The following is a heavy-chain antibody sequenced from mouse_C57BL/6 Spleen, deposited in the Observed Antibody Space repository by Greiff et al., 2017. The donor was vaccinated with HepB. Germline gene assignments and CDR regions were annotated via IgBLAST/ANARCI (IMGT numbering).Heavy chain of an antibody. Sequence: VKLVESGPGLVQPSQSLSITCTVSGFSLTSYGVHWVRQSPGKGLEWLGVIWSGGSTDYNAAFISRLSIRKDNSKSQVFFKMNSLQADDTAIYYCAGDYDGGAWFAYWGQGTLVTVSA. CDR2: IWSGGST. CDR1: GFSLTSYG. V-gene: IGHV2-2*01. D-gene: IGHD2-4*01. CDR3: AGDYDGGAWFAY. J-gene: IGHJ3*01.